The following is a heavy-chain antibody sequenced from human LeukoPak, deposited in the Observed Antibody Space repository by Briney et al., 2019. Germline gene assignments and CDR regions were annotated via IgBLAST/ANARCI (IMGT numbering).Heavy chain of an antibody. CDR1: GGSISSGGYY. Sequence: PSETLSLTCTVSGGSISSGGYYWSWIRQHPGKGLEWIGYIYYSGTTYYNPSLKSRVTISVDTSKNQFSLKLSSVTAADTAVYYCARVREGPPRNRVYYFDYWGQGTLVTVSS. V-gene: IGHV4-31*03. CDR3: ARVREGPPRNRVYYFDY. D-gene: IGHD1-14*01. CDR2: IYYSGTT. J-gene: IGHJ4*02.